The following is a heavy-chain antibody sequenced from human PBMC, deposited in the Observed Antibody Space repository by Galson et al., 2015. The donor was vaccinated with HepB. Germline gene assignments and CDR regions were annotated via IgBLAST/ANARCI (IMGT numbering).Heavy chain of an antibody. CDR1: GYTFTSYA. V-gene: IGHV1-3*01. Sequence: SVKVSCKASGYTFTSYAMHWVRQAPGQRLEWMGWINAGNGNTKYSQKFQGRVTITRDTSASTAYMELSSLRSEDTAVYYCARDLPNDYYGSGSGVSYYFDYWGQGTLVTVSS. D-gene: IGHD3-10*01. J-gene: IGHJ4*02. CDR3: ARDLPNDYYGSGSGVSYYFDY. CDR2: INAGNGNT.